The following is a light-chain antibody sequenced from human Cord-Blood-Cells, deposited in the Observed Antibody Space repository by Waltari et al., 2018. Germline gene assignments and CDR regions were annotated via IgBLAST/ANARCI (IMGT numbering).Light chain of an antibody. V-gene: IGLV2-23*01. J-gene: IGLJ3*02. CDR1: SSDVGSYNL. Sequence: QSALTQPASVSGSPGQSITISCTGTSSDVGSYNLVSWYQQHPGKAPKLMIYEGSKRPSGVSNRFSGSKSGNPASLTISELQAEGEADYYCCSYAGSSTSWVFGGGTKLTVL. CDR2: EGS. CDR3: CSYAGSSTSWV.